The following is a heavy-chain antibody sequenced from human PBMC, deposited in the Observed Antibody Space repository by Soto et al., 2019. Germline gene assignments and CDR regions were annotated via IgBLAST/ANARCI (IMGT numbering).Heavy chain of an antibody. CDR1: GGSISSGGYH. D-gene: IGHD3-10*01. Sequence: QVQLQESGPGLVKPSQTLSLTCTVSGGSISSGGYHWSWIRQHPGKGLEWIGYIYYSGSTYYNPSLKSRVTISVDTSKNQFSLKLSSVTAADTAVYYCARRGIGGSGSYLRAFDIWGQGTMVTVSS. CDR2: IYYSGST. J-gene: IGHJ3*02. CDR3: ARRGIGGSGSYLRAFDI. V-gene: IGHV4-31*03.